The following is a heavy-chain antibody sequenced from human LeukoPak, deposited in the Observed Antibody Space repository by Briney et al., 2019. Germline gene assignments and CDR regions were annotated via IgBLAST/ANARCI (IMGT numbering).Heavy chain of an antibody. CDR3: ATPPSDRGTSPGFYFHY. J-gene: IGHJ4*02. Sequence: GGSLRLSCAASGFTFSNYWMSWVRQAPGKGLEWVANINQNGGETYYGDSVKGRFTISRDNAKNSLYLQMNSLRAEDTAVYYCATPPSDRGTSPGFYFHYWGQGALVTVSS. D-gene: IGHD1-14*01. CDR2: INQNGGET. V-gene: IGHV3-7*01. CDR1: GFTFSNYW.